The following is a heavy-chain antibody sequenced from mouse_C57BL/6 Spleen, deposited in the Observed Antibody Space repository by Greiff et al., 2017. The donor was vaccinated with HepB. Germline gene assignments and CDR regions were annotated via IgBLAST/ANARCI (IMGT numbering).Heavy chain of an antibody. CDR1: GYTFTSYW. V-gene: IGHV1-69*01. J-gene: IGHJ2*01. Sequence: QVQLQQPGAELVMPGASVKLSCKASGYTFTSYWMHWVKQRPGQGLEWIGEIDPSDSYTNYNQKFKGKSTLTVDKSSSTAYMQLSSLTSEDSAVYYCARMGNYGSFDYWGQGTTLTVSS. D-gene: IGHD1-1*01. CDR2: IDPSDSYT. CDR3: ARMGNYGSFDY.